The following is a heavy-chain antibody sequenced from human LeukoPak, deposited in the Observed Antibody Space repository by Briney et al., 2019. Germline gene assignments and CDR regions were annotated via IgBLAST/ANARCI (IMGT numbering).Heavy chain of an antibody. J-gene: IGHJ4*02. Sequence: PSETLSLXCAVSGYSISSGYYWGWIRQPPGKGLEWIGTIYHSGSTYYNPSLKSRVTISLDMSKNQFSLRLSSVTAADTAVYYCARGSIVVATFFDYWGQGTLVTVSS. V-gene: IGHV4-38-2*01. CDR3: ARGSIVVATFFDY. CDR2: IYHSGST. CDR1: GYSISSGYY. D-gene: IGHD3-22*01.